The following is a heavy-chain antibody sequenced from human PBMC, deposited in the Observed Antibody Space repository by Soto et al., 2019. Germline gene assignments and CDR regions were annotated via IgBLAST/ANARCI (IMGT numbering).Heavy chain of an antibody. D-gene: IGHD3-3*02. V-gene: IGHV4-30-4*01. CDR3: VRDVTNISPTRHFPADGHFDS. CDR1: GGSISSDYYY. CDR2: SFYSGNT. J-gene: IGHJ4*02. Sequence: SETLSLTCTVSGGSISSDYYYWNWIRQPPGEGLEWIGYSFYSGNTYYNPSLKSRVTISVDTSKNQFSLSLTSVTAADTAVYYFVRDVTNISPTRHFPADGHFDSLSQGVLVAVCS.